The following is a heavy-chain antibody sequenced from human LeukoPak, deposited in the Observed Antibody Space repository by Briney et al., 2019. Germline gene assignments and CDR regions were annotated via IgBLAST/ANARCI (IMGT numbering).Heavy chain of an antibody. CDR3: AKDECMVGKQQCSWASPY. Sequence: DPGGSLRLSCAASGFTFSSYEMNWVRQAPGKGLEWVSYISSSGSTIYYADSVKGRFTISRDNSKNTLYLQMNSLRAEDTAVYYCAKDECMVGKQQCSWASPYWGQGTLVTVSS. J-gene: IGHJ4*02. CDR2: ISSSGSTI. V-gene: IGHV3-48*03. D-gene: IGHD6-13*01. CDR1: GFTFSSYE.